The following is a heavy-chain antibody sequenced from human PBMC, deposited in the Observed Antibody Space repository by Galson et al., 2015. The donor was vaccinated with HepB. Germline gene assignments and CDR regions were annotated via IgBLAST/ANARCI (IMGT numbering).Heavy chain of an antibody. CDR3: ARRISLVRGITTKPDCYYGMDV. J-gene: IGHJ6*02. CDR2: INPDGSEK. V-gene: IGHV3-7*03. CDR1: EFTFSSYW. D-gene: IGHD3-10*01. Sequence: SLRLSCAASEFTFSSYWMNWVRQAPGKGLEWVANINPDGSEKYYVASLKGRFTISRDNAKNLLYLQMDSLRAEDTAVYYCARRISLVRGITTKPDCYYGMDVWGQGTTVTVAS.